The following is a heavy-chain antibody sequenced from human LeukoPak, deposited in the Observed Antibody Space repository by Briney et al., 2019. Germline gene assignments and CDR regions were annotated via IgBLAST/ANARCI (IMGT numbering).Heavy chain of an antibody. CDR3: AAKSRLTMVRGGDLPTLVY. J-gene: IGHJ4*02. CDR2: INPNSGGT. D-gene: IGHD3-10*01. V-gene: IGHV1-2*02. Sequence: GASVKVSCKASGYTFTGYYMHWVRQAPGQGLEWMGWINPNSGGTNYAQKFQGRVTMTRDTSISTAYMELSRLRSDDTAVYYCAAKSRLTMVRGGDLPTLVYWGQGTLVTVSS. CDR1: GYTFTGYY.